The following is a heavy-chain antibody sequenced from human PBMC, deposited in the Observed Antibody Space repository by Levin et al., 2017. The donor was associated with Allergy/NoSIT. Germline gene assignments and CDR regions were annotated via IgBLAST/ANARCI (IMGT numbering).Heavy chain of an antibody. D-gene: IGHD2-2*01. CDR1: GFSLSNARMG. CDR3: ARMGGAAYIVPDYYYDMDV. Sequence: SGPTLVKPTETLTLTCTVSGFSLSNARMGVSWIRQPPGKALEWLAHIFSNDEKSYSTSLKSRLTISKDTSKSQVVLTMINMDPVDTATYYCARMGGAAYIVPDYYYDMDVWGQGTTLTVSS. J-gene: IGHJ6*02. CDR2: IFSNDEK. V-gene: IGHV2-26*01.